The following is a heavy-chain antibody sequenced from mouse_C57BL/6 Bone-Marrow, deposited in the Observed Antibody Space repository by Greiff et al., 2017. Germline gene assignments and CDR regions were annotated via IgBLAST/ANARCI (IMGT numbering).Heavy chain of an antibody. D-gene: IGHD1-1*01. V-gene: IGHV1-81*01. J-gene: IGHJ2*01. CDR2: IYPRSGNT. CDR3: ARESYGSSYYFDY. CDR1: GYTFTSYG. Sequence: QVQLKESGAELARPGASVKLSCKASGYTFTSYGISWVKQRTGQGLEWIGEIYPRSGNTYYNEKFKGKDTLTADKSSSPAYMELRSLTSEDSAVYFCARESYGSSYYFDYWGQGTTLTVSS.